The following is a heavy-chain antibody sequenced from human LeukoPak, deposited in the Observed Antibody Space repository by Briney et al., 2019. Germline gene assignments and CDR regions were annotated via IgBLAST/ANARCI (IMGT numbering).Heavy chain of an antibody. CDR2: ISAYNGNT. CDR3: ARDGELYSGSKGLFDI. Sequence: ASVKVSCKASGYTFTNYGISWVRQAPGQRLELMGWISAYNGNTYYVQKFQGRVTMTIDTSTSTAYMELRSLGSDDTAVYYCARDGELYSGSKGLFDIWGQGTMVTVSS. V-gene: IGHV1-18*01. D-gene: IGHD1-26*01. J-gene: IGHJ3*02. CDR1: GYTFTNYG.